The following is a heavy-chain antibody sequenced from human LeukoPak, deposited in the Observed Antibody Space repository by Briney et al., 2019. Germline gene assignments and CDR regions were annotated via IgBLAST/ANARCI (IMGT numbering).Heavy chain of an antibody. J-gene: IGHJ6*04. D-gene: IGHD3-9*01. CDR1: GGTFSSYA. CDR2: TIPIFGPA. Sequence: SVKVSCKAYGGTFSSYAISWVRQAPGQGLEWIGATIPIFGPANYAQKFQGRVTITADKSTSTAYMELSSLRSEDTAVYYCASIRYYDILTGYSYYYGMDVWGKGTTVTVSS. V-gene: IGHV1-69*06. CDR3: ASIRYYDILTGYSYYYGMDV.